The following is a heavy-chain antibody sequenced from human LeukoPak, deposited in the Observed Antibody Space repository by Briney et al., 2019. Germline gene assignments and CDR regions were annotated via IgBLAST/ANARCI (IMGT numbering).Heavy chain of an antibody. CDR1: GFAFSSYG. D-gene: IGHD1-1*01. V-gene: IGHV3-33*01. CDR2: IWYDGSNK. CDR3: ARNWNGALDP. J-gene: IGHJ5*02. Sequence: GGSLRLSCAASGFAFSSYGMHWVRQAPGKGLEWVAVIWYDGSNKYYADSVKGRFTISRDNSKDTLYLQMNSLRAEDTAVYYCARNWNGALDPWGQGTLVTVSS.